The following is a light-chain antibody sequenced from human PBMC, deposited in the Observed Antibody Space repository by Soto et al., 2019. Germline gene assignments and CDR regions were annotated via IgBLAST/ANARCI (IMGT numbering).Light chain of an antibody. V-gene: IGKV3-15*01. J-gene: IGKJ1*01. Sequence: EILMTQSPATLSVFPGERVTLSCRASQSVSSNLAWYQQKPGQPPRLLIYGSSTRATGIPARFSGSGSGTEFTLTISSLQSEDFAVYYCQQYNNWPRTFGQGTKWISN. CDR2: GSS. CDR1: QSVSSN. CDR3: QQYNNWPRT.